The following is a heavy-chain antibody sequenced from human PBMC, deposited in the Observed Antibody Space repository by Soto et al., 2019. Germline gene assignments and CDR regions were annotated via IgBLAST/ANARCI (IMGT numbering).Heavy chain of an antibody. CDR2: IYNSGST. CDR3: ARGITMVRGVIHTPYFDY. J-gene: IGHJ4*02. CDR1: GGSINSGGYY. V-gene: IGHV4-31*03. D-gene: IGHD3-10*01. Sequence: QVQLQESGPGLVKPSQTLSLTCTVSGGSINSGGYYWSWIRQHPGKGLEWIGYIYNSGSTYYNPSLKRRVTLSVDTSKNHFSLKLSSVTAADTAVYCCARGITMVRGVIHTPYFDYWGQGTLVTVSS.